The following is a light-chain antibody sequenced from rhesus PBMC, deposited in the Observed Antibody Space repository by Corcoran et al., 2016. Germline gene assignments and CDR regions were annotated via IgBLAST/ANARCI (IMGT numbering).Light chain of an antibody. V-gene: IGLV2S9*01. CDR2: DVS. CDR3: CSYRIGSTYI. Sequence: QSALTQPPSVSKSLGQSGTISCTGTSRDIGGYNDVSWYQQHPGTAPRLLIYDVSKRPSGVPDRFSGSKSGNTTSLTISGLQSEDESAYYCCSYRIGSTYIFGAGTRLTVI. J-gene: IGLJ1*01. CDR1: SRDIGGYND.